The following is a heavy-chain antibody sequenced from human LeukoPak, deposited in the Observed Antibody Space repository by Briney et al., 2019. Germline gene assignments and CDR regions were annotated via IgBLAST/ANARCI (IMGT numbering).Heavy chain of an antibody. J-gene: IGHJ3*02. CDR2: IYYSGST. CDR3: ARDSGYCSGGSCYVLNGFDI. V-gene: IGHV4-30-4*01. D-gene: IGHD2-15*01. Sequence: SQTLSLTCTVSGGSISSGDYYWSWIRQPPGKGLEWIGYIYYSGSTYYNPSLKSRVTISVDTSKNQFSLKLSSVTAADTAVYYCARDSGYCSGGSCYVLNGFDIWGQGTMVTVSS. CDR1: GGSISSGDYY.